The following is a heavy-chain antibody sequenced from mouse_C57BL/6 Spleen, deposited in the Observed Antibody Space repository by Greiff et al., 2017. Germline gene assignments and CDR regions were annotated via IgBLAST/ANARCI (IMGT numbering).Heavy chain of an antibody. CDR3: ARSDYGSSYHWYFDV. D-gene: IGHD1-1*01. V-gene: IGHV1-64*01. CDR1: GYTFTSYW. Sequence: VQLQQPGAELVKPGASVKLSCKASGYTFTSYWMHWVKQRPGQGLEWIGMIHPNSGSTNYSEKFKSKATLTVDKSSSTAYMQLSSLTSEDSAVYYCARSDYGSSYHWYFDVWGTGTTVTVSS. CDR2: IHPNSGST. J-gene: IGHJ1*03.